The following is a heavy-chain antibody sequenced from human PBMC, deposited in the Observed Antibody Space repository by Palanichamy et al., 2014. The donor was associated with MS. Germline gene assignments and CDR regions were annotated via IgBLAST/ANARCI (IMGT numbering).Heavy chain of an antibody. D-gene: IGHD6-19*01. V-gene: IGHV3-11*01. J-gene: IGHJ4*02. CDR1: GFTFRNYY. CDR3: ARDAAGPWAVPHRGLDF. CDR2: ISARGTSI. Sequence: GGSLRLSCAASGFTFRNYYMTWIRQAPGKGLEWLSYISARGTSISYADSVKGRFTISRDNAENSLYLQMDNLRADDTAVYYCARDAAGPWAVPHRGLDFWGQGTLVTVSS.